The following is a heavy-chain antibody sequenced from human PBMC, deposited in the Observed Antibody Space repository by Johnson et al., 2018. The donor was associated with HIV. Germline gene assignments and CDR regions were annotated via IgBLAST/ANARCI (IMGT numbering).Heavy chain of an antibody. Sequence: VQLVESGGALVQPGRSLRLSCAASGFTFDDYAMHWVRQAPGKGLEWVSGISWNSGSIGYADSVKGRFTISRDNAKNSLYLQMNSLRAEDTALYYCAKDLDDSSGYYRPKLAFDIWGQGTMVTVSS. J-gene: IGHJ3*02. CDR3: AKDLDDSSGYYRPKLAFDI. D-gene: IGHD3-22*01. CDR2: ISWNSGSI. CDR1: GFTFDDYA. V-gene: IGHV3-9*01.